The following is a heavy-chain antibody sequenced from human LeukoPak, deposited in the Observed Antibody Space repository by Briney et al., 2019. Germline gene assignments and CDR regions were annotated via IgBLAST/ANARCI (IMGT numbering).Heavy chain of an antibody. J-gene: IGHJ4*02. Sequence: GGSLRLSCAASGFTFSSYGMHWVRQAPGKGLEWVAVISYVGSNKYYADSVKGRFTISRDNSKNTLYLQMNSLRAEDTAVYYCAKERGRAVADTGGFDYWGQGTLVTVSS. CDR2: ISYVGSNK. D-gene: IGHD6-19*01. V-gene: IGHV3-30*18. CDR3: AKERGRAVADTGGFDY. CDR1: GFTFSSYG.